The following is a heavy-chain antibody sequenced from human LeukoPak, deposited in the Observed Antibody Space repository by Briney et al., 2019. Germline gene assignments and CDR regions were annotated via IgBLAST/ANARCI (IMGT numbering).Heavy chain of an antibody. J-gene: IGHJ4*02. CDR1: GGSFSVYY. V-gene: IGHV4-34*01. Sequence: KPSETLSPTCAVYGGSFSVYYWSWIRQPPGKGLEWIGEINHSGSTNYNPSLKSRVTISVDTSKNQFSLKLSSVTAADTAVYYCARGGNYTLHNSGSYFDYWGQGTLVTVSS. CDR3: ARGGNYTLHNSGSYFDY. CDR2: INHSGST. D-gene: IGHD4-11*01.